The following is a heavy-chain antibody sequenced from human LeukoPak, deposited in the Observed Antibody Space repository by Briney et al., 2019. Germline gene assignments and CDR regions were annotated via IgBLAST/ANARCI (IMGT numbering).Heavy chain of an antibody. CDR3: ARDSGRPPTSFDY. V-gene: IGHV1-69*04. CDR1: GYTFTSYG. CDR2: IIPILDLT. D-gene: IGHD1-1*01. J-gene: IGHJ4*02. Sequence: SVKVSCKASGYTFTSYGISWVRQAPGQGLEWMGRIIPILDLTKYAPKIQDRVTITADKSTSTAYMELNSLRSEDTAVYFCARDSGRPPTSFDYWGQGTLVTVSS.